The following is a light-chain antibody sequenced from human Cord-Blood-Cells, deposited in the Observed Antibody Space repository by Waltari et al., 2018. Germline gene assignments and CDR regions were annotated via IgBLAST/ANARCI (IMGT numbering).Light chain of an antibody. J-gene: IGLJ1*01. CDR3: AAWDDSLNGYV. V-gene: IGLV1-44*01. CDR1: SSNIGSNT. CDR2: SNN. Sequence: QSVLTQPPSASGTPGQRVTIPCSGSSSNIGSNTVNWYQQPQGTAPKLLIYSNNQRPSGVPDRFSGSKSGTSASLAISGLRSEDEADYYCAAWDDSLNGYVFGTGTKVTVL.